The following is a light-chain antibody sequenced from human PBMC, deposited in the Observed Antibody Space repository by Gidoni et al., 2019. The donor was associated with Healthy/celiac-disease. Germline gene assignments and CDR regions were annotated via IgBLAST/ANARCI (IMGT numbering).Light chain of an antibody. CDR2: WAS. V-gene: IGKV4-1*01. CDR3: QQYYSAPPLT. J-gene: IGKJ4*01. Sequence: DIAMTQSPDSLAVSLGGRATINFTSSQSVLYSSNNKNYLAWYQQKPGQPPKLLIYWASTRESGVPERFSGGGSGTDFTLTVSSLQAEDVAVYYCQQYYSAPPLTFGEGTKVEIK. CDR1: QSVLYSSNNKNY.